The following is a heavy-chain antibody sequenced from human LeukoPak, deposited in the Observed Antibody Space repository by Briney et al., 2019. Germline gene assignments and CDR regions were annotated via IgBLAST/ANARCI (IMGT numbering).Heavy chain of an antibody. D-gene: IGHD6-13*01. Sequence: GESLKFSGKGSGYSFTSFWSGWVGQMHGKGLEGMGIIYPGDSDTRYSPSFQGQVTISAHQSISTAYLQWSSLKASDTAMYYCARQRIATGQIYFDYRGQGTLVTVSS. V-gene: IGHV5-51*01. J-gene: IGHJ4*02. CDR1: GYSFTSFW. CDR2: IYPGDSDT. CDR3: ARQRIATGQIYFDY.